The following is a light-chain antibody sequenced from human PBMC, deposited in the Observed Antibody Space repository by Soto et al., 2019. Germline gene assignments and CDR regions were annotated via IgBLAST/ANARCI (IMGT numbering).Light chain of an antibody. Sequence: DIQMTQSPSSLSASVGDRVTITCRASQSISSYLNWYQQKPGKAPKLLIYAASSLQSGVPSRFSGSGSGTDFTLTISSLHPEDFATYYCQQSYGTPLTFGPGTKVDIK. J-gene: IGKJ3*01. CDR3: QQSYGTPLT. CDR2: AAS. CDR1: QSISSY. V-gene: IGKV1-39*01.